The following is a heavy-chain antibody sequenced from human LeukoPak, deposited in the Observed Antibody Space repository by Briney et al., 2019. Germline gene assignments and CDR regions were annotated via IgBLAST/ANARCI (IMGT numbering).Heavy chain of an antibody. CDR1: GHTFTGYY. CDR2: INPNSGGT. J-gene: IGHJ3*02. Sequence: ASVKVSCKASGHTFTGYYMHWVRQAPRQGLEWMGRINPNSGGTNYAQKFQGRVTMTRDTSISTAYMELSRLRSDDTAVYYCAAITYCSSTSCYAEAFDIWGQGTMVTVSS. D-gene: IGHD2-2*01. CDR3: AAITYCSSTSCYAEAFDI. V-gene: IGHV1-2*06.